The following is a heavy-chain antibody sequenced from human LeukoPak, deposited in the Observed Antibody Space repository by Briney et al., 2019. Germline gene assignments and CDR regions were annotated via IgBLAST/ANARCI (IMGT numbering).Heavy chain of an antibody. J-gene: IGHJ4*02. D-gene: IGHD3-22*01. CDR3: ASTVGSSGYYYGY. CDR1: GYRFTSYW. Sequence: GESLKISCKGSGYRFTSYWIGWVRQMPGKGLEWMGIIYPGDSDTRYSTSFQGQVTISADKSISTAYLQWSSLKASDTAMYYCASTVGSSGYYYGYWGQGTLVTVSS. V-gene: IGHV5-51*01. CDR2: IYPGDSDT.